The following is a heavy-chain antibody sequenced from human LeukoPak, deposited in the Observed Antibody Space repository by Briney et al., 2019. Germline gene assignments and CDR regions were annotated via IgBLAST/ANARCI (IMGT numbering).Heavy chain of an antibody. CDR2: ITSILGIA. Sequence: ASVKVSCKASGGTFSSYAISWVRQAPGQGLEWMGRITSILGIANYAQKFQGRVTITADKSTSTAYMELSSLRSEDTAVYYCARVGAAFDIWGQGTMVTVSS. V-gene: IGHV1-69*04. J-gene: IGHJ3*02. CDR3: ARVGAAFDI. CDR1: GGTFSSYA.